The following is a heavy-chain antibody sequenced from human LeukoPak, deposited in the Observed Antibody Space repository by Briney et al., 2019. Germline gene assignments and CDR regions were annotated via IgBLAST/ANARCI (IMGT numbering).Heavy chain of an antibody. V-gene: IGHV3-23*01. Sequence: GGSLRLSCAASGFTFSTYAMTWVRQAPGKGLESVSLISATGSTTYYAESVRGRFTISRDNSKNTLYLQMNSLRVDDTAVYYCWVPATAGEADYWGQGTLVTVSS. CDR3: WVPATAGEADY. J-gene: IGHJ4*02. D-gene: IGHD2-2*01. CDR2: ISATGSTT. CDR1: GFTFSTYA.